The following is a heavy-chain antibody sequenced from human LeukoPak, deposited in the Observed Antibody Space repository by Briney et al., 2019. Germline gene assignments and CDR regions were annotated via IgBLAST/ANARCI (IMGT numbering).Heavy chain of an antibody. D-gene: IGHD3-22*01. CDR2: ISSSSSYI. J-gene: IGHJ5*02. CDR1: GFTFSSYS. CDR3: ARDLVWHYYDSSALGGFDP. Sequence: GGSLRLSCAASGFTFSSYSMNWVRQAPGKGLEWVSSISSSSSYIYYADSVKGRFTISRDNAKNSLYLQMNSLRAEDTAVYYCARDLVWHYYDSSALGGFDPWGQGTLVTVSS. V-gene: IGHV3-21*01.